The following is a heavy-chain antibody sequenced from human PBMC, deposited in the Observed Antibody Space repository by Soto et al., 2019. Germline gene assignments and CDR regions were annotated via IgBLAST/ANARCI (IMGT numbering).Heavy chain of an antibody. J-gene: IGHJ4*02. V-gene: IGHV1-69*13. D-gene: IGHD6-13*01. CDR2: IIPIFGTA. CDR1: GGTFSSYA. CDR3: ARVPHPDSSTWLYFDY. Sequence: GPSVKVSCKASGGTFSSYAISWVRQAPGQGLEWMGGIIPIFGTANYAQNFQGRVTITADEPTSTVYMELSSLRSEDTAVYYCARVPHPDSSTWLYFDYWGQGTLVTVS.